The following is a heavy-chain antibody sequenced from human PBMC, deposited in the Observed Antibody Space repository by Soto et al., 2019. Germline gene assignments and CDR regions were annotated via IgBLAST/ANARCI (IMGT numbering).Heavy chain of an antibody. CDR3: ARLDSSSWYVNYYYGMDV. D-gene: IGHD6-13*01. Sequence: PGESLKISCKGFGYSFTSYWIGWVRQMPGKGLEWMGIIYPGDSDTRYSPSFQGQVTISADKSISTAYLQWSSLKASDTAMYYCARLDSSSWYVNYYYGMDVWGQGTTVTVSS. J-gene: IGHJ6*02. CDR1: GYSFTSYW. V-gene: IGHV5-51*01. CDR2: IYPGDSDT.